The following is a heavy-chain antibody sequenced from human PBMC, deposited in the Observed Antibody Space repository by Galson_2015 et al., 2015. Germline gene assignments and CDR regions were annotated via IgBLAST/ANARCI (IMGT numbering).Heavy chain of an antibody. V-gene: IGHV3-30*04. J-gene: IGHJ4*02. CDR1: GFTFSSYA. D-gene: IGHD6-19*01. Sequence: SLRLSCAASGFTFSSYAMHWVRQAPGKGLEWVTVISYDGSNKYYADSVKGRFTISRDNSKNTLYLQMNSLRAEDTAVYYCARDPGMAAVAVDFDYWGQGTQVTVSS. CDR2: ISYDGSNK. CDR3: ARDPGMAAVAVDFDY.